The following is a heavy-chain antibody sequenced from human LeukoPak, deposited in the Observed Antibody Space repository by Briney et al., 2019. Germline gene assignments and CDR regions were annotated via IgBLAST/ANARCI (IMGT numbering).Heavy chain of an antibody. J-gene: IGHJ5*02. CDR2: INHDGSEE. CDR1: GFTFSNSW. Sequence: GGSLRLSCAVSGFTFSNSWMTWVRQAPGKGLQWVANINHDGSEEYHGDSVKGRFTISRDNAKNSLYLQMNGLRVEDTAIYYCARVYYASWSGQPLSQHWLDPWGQGTLVTVSS. V-gene: IGHV3-7*04. D-gene: IGHD3-3*01. CDR3: ARVYYASWSGQPLSQHWLDP.